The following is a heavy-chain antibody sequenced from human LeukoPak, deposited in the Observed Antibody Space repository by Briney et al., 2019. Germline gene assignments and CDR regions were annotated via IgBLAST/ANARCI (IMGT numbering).Heavy chain of an antibody. CDR1: GGYFSGYY. Sequence: SETLSLTCAVYGGYFSGYYWSWIRQPPGKGLEWIGEINHSGSTNYNPSLKSRVTISVDTSKNQFSLKLSSVTAADTAVYYCARIRGYSYGTFDYWGQGTLVTVSS. J-gene: IGHJ4*02. D-gene: IGHD5-18*01. CDR3: ARIRGYSYGTFDY. V-gene: IGHV4-34*01. CDR2: INHSGST.